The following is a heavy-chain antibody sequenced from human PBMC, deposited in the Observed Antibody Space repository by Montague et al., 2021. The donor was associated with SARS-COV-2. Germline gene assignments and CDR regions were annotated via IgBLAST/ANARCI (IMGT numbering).Heavy chain of an antibody. CDR1: GFTVSSNH. D-gene: IGHD4-17*01. Sequence: SLRLSCAASGFTVSSNHMSWVRQAPGKGLEWVSVIYSGGSTYYADSVKGRFTISRDNSKNTLYLQMNSLRAEDTAVYYCARFYGDHIYYYGMDVWGQGTTVTVSS. V-gene: IGHV3-53*01. CDR2: IYSGGST. CDR3: ARFYGDHIYYYGMDV. J-gene: IGHJ6*02.